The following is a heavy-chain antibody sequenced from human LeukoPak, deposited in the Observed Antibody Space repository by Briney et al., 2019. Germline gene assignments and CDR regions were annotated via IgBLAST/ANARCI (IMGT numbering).Heavy chain of an antibody. Sequence: GGSLRLSCAASGFTFSSYSMNWVRQAPGKGLEWVSSISSGSTYIYYADSVKGRFTISRDNAKNSLYLQMNSLRAEDTAVYYCARVPESGPVDIVATIPLGMDVWGQGTTVTVSS. D-gene: IGHD5-12*01. CDR1: GFTFSSYS. J-gene: IGHJ6*02. CDR2: ISSGSTYI. CDR3: ARVPESGPVDIVATIPLGMDV. V-gene: IGHV3-21*01.